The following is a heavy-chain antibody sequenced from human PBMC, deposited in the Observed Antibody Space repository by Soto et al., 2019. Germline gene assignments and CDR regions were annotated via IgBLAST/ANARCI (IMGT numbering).Heavy chain of an antibody. D-gene: IGHD3-3*01. CDR1: GFTFSSYA. V-gene: IGHV3-23*01. Sequence: HPGGSLRLSCAASGFTFSSYAMSWVRQAPGKGLEWVSAISGSGGSTYYADSVKGRFTISRDNSKNTLYLQMNSLRAEDTAVYYCAKGGLRFLEWLVPFDYWGQGTLVTVSS. CDR3: AKGGLRFLEWLVPFDY. CDR2: ISGSGGST. J-gene: IGHJ4*02.